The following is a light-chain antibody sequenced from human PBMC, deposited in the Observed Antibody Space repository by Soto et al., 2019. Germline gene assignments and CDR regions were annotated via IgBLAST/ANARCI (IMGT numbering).Light chain of an antibody. Sequence: QSALTQPASVSGSPGQSITISCTGTSSDVGGYIYVSWYQWHPGKVPKLIIYEVTSRPSGGSHRFSGSKSGNTASLTISGLQAEDEADYYCSSYTSSGTPVFGGGTKLTVL. CDR2: EVT. J-gene: IGLJ2*01. CDR3: SSYTSSGTPV. CDR1: SSDVGGYIY. V-gene: IGLV2-14*01.